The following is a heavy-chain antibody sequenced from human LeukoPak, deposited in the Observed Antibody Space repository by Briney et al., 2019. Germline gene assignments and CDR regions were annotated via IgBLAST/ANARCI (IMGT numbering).Heavy chain of an antibody. J-gene: IGHJ4*02. D-gene: IGHD3-22*01. V-gene: IGHV4-38-2*02. CDR2: IYHSGST. CDR1: GYSISSGYY. Sequence: KPSETLSLTCTVSGYSISSGYYWGWIRQPPGKGLEWIGSIYHSGSTYYNPSHKSRVTISVDTSKNQFSLKLSSVTAADTAVYYCARDVPGRDYYDSSGPGWGQGTLVTVSS. CDR3: ARDVPGRDYYDSSGPG.